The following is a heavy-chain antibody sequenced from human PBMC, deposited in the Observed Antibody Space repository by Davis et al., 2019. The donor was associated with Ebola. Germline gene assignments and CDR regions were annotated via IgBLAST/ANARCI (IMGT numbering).Heavy chain of an antibody. CDR1: GFTFGDYA. J-gene: IGHJ4*02. CDR2: ISWDGRTT. CDR3: TAYDSTFRNY. Sequence: GGSLRLSCAASGFTFGDYAMHWVRQAPGKGLEWVSLISWDGRTTAYADSVRGRFSISRDNSKKFLYLQMNGLRVEDTALYYCTAYDSTFRNYWGQGTLVTVSS. V-gene: IGHV3-43D*03. D-gene: IGHD3-22*01.